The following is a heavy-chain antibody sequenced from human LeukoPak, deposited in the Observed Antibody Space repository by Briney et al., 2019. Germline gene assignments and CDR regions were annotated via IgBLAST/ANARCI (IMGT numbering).Heavy chain of an antibody. J-gene: IGHJ6*03. CDR1: GYTFTNFG. CDR3: ARRGGGYCTSTRCCCMDV. V-gene: IGHV1-18*01. Sequence: ASAKVSCTASGYTFTNFGITWVRQAPGQGLEWMGWISAYNGDTNFAQKFQGGFAMSTDTSTSAAYMELRTLRSDDTAVYYCARRGGGYCTSTRCCCMDVWGKGTTVTVSS. D-gene: IGHD2-2*01. CDR2: ISAYNGDT.